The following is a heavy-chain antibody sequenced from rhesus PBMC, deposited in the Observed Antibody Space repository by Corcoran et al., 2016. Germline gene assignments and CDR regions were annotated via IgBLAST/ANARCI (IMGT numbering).Heavy chain of an antibody. Sequence: QVQLQESGPGVVKPSETLSLTCAVSGGSISDSYRWSWIRQPPGKGLEWIGYIYGSSTSTNYNPSLQSRVTISKDTSKNQFSLKLSSVTAADTAVYYCARWLSNWGQGVLVTVSS. V-gene: IGHV4S10*01. CDR1: GGSISDSYR. D-gene: IGHD2-33*01. J-gene: IGHJ4*01. CDR2: IYGSSTST. CDR3: ARWLSN.